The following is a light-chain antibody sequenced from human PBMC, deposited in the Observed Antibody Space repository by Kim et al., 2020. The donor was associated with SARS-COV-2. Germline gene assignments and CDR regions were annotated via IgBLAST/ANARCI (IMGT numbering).Light chain of an antibody. V-gene: IGLV1-40*01. CDR3: QSYDSSLRGLV. Sequence: RVTSTCTGSSSNIGAGYDVHWDQQHPGTVPNLLAHVNSNRPSGVSDRFSGSKSGTSASLAISGLQSEDEADYYCQSYDSSLRGLVFGGGTQLTVL. J-gene: IGLJ3*02. CDR1: SSNIGAGYD. CDR2: VNS.